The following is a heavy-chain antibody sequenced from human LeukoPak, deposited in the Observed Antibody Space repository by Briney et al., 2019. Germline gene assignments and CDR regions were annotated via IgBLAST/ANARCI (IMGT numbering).Heavy chain of an antibody. V-gene: IGHV3-33*01. D-gene: IGHD3-22*01. CDR2: IWYDGSNK. CDR1: GFTFSICG. J-gene: IGHJ3*02. Sequence: GKSLRLSCAASGFTFSICGMHWVRQAPGKGLEWVAIIWYDGSNKYYADSVKGRFTISRDNPKNTLYLQMNSLRAEDTAVYYCARDIGSNHYYLDAFDIWGQGTMVTVSS. CDR3: ARDIGSNHYYLDAFDI.